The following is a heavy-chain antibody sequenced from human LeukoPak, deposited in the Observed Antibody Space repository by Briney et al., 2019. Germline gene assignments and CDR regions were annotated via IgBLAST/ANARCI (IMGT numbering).Heavy chain of an antibody. Sequence: GGSLRLSCAASGFTFSSYWMHWVRQAPGKGLVWVSQINSDGTTTRHADSVKGRFTISRDKAKNTLYLQMNSLRAEDTAVYYCARVGDCNGNCFYSYWGQGALVTVSS. V-gene: IGHV3-74*01. CDR3: ARVGDCNGNCFYSY. D-gene: IGHD2-21*02. J-gene: IGHJ4*02. CDR1: GFTFSSYW. CDR2: INSDGTTT.